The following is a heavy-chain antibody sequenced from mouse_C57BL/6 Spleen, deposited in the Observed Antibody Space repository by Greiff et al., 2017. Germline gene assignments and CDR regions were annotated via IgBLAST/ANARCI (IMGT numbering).Heavy chain of an antibody. J-gene: IGHJ1*03. V-gene: IGHV1-64*01. CDR1: GYTFTSYW. CDR2: IHPNSGST. CDR3: ARPAPGWYFDV. Sequence: QVQLQQPGAELVKPGASVKLSCKASGYTFTSYWMHWVKQRPGQGLEWIGMIHPNSGSTNYNEKFKSKATMTVDKSSSTAYMQLSSLTSADSAVCYCARPAPGWYFDVWGTGTTVTVSS. D-gene: IGHD6-1*01.